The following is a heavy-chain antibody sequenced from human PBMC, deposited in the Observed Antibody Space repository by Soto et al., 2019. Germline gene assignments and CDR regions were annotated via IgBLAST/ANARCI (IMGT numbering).Heavy chain of an antibody. Sequence: QVQMVQSGGEMKKPGASVKVSCKTSGYTFTNHGVSWVRQVPGQGLEWMGWISAYNGDTDYAPKFQDRVTMTMDTSTSTVFLELSSLRADDTAVYYCARDLDYSNSICVYWGQGTPVTVSS. D-gene: IGHD4-4*01. CDR3: ARDLDYSNSICVY. J-gene: IGHJ4*02. CDR1: GYTFTNHG. V-gene: IGHV1-18*04. CDR2: ISAYNGDT.